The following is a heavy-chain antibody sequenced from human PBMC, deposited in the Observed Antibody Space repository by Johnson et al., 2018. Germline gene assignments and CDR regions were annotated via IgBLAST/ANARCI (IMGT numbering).Heavy chain of an antibody. CDR1: GFTFSDYY. CDR3: ASGEFWGGSDSGGAYYYSGMDV. J-gene: IGHJ6*02. Sequence: QVQLVESGGGLVQPGGSLRLSCAASGFTFSDYYMSWIRPAPGKGLEWVSYISSSGSTIYYADSVKGRFTISRDNAKTSLYLQLNSLRAEYTTVYYCASGEFWGGSDSGGAYYYSGMDVWGQGTTVTVSS. D-gene: IGHD3-3*01. V-gene: IGHV3-11*01. CDR2: ISSSGSTI.